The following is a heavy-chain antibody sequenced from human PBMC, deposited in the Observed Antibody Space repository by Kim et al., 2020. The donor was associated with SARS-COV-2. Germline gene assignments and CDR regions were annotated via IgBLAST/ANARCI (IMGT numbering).Heavy chain of an antibody. D-gene: IGHD3-22*01. Sequence: GGSLRLSCAASGFTFSSYWMSWVRQAPGKGLEWVANIKQDGSEKYYVDSVKGRFTISRDNAKNSLYLQMNSLRAEDTAVYYCARAALYDSSGYYRVTSFDYWGQGTLVTVSS. CDR2: IKQDGSEK. J-gene: IGHJ4*02. V-gene: IGHV3-7*01. CDR1: GFTFSSYW. CDR3: ARAALYDSSGYYRVTSFDY.